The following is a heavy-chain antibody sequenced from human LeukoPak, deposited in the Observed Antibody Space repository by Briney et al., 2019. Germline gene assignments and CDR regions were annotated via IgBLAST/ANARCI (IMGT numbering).Heavy chain of an antibody. V-gene: IGHV3-23*01. CDR1: GFTFSSYA. CDR2: ISGSGDNT. CDR3: GEGRYCDYSGSFYFDS. D-gene: IGHD3-22*01. J-gene: IGHJ4*02. Sequence: GGSLRLSCAASGFTFSSYAMSWVRQAPGKGLEWVSGISGSGDNTYYADSVKGRFTISRDNSKNTLYVQVNSLGTEETAAFYCGEGRYCDYSGSFYFDSWGQGTLVTVSS.